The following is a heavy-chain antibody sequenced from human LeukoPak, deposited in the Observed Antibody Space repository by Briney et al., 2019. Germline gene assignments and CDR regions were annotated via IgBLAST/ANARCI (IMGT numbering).Heavy chain of an antibody. D-gene: IGHD3-10*01. CDR3: AGALSCFGILHDQ. Sequence: GASVKVSCKASGYTFSSYYIHWVRQAPGQGLEWMGIINPAGGSTTYAQVFQGRVTMTRDTSTSTVYMELSSLRSEDPAVYYCAGALSCFGILHDQWGQGTLVTVSS. J-gene: IGHJ4*02. CDR1: GYTFSSYY. V-gene: IGHV1-46*01. CDR2: INPAGGST.